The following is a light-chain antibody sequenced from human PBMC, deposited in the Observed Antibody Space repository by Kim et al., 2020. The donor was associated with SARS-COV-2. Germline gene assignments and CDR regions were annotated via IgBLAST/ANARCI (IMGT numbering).Light chain of an antibody. CDR3: SSHTPSSTYV. V-gene: IGLV2-14*03. J-gene: IGLJ1*01. CDR1: SSDFGYYNS. Sequence: TLSCPGASSDFGYYNSVSWYQQHPGTAPKPIIYDVSGRTSRVSNRFSGSQSGNPASLTISGLRAEDEADYYCSSHTPSSTYVFGSGTKVTVL. CDR2: DVS.